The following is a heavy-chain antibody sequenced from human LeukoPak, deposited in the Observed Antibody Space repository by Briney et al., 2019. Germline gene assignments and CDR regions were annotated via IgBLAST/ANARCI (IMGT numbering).Heavy chain of an antibody. J-gene: IGHJ6*04. D-gene: IGHD3-10*02. V-gene: IGHV3-48*04. CDR1: EFHFSTHG. CDR2: ISSSGSTI. Sequence: GGSLRLSCAASEFHFSTHGMNWVRQAPGKGLEWVSYISSSGSTIYYADSVKGRFTISRDNAKNSLYLQMNSLRAEDTAVYYCAELGITMIGGVWGKGTTVTISS. CDR3: AELGITMIGGV.